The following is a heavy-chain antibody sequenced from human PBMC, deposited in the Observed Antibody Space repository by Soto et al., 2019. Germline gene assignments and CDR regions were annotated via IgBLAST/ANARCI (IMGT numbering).Heavy chain of an antibody. CDR2: TYHDGNT. Sequence: QVQLQESGPGLVKPSGTLSLTCAVSGGSIRTDNWWSWVRQPPGKGLEWIGETYHDGNTHFNPSLKSRVSILLDKSKNQISLKLSSVTAADTAVYYCAYNPCGGGTCHSAFDIWGQGTMVTVSS. J-gene: IGHJ3*02. V-gene: IGHV4-4*02. CDR3: AYNPCGGGTCHSAFDI. CDR1: GGSIRTDNW. D-gene: IGHD2-15*01.